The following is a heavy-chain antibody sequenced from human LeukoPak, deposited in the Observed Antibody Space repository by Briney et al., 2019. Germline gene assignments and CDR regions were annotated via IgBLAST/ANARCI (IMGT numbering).Heavy chain of an antibody. D-gene: IGHD2/OR15-2a*01. J-gene: IGHJ4*02. CDR1: GFTFSSYA. Sequence: GGSLRLSCAASGFTFSSYAMSWVRQAPGKGLEWVSSISGSDGSTYYADSVKGRSTISRDNSKNTLYLQMNSLRAEDTAVYYCARAGNTRFDCWGQGTLVTVSS. V-gene: IGHV3-23*01. CDR2: ISGSDGST. CDR3: ARAGNTRFDC.